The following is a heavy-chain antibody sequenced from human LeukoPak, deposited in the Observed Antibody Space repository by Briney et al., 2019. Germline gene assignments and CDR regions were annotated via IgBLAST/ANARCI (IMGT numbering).Heavy chain of an antibody. CDR2: ISYDGSNK. V-gene: IGHV3-30*18. CDR3: AKERGHYDYVWGSYRYTVYFDY. Sequence: GGSLRLSCAASGFTFSSYGMHWVRQAPGKGLEWVAVISYDGSNKYYADSVKGRFTISRDNSKNTLYLQMNSLRAEDTAVYYCAKERGHYDYVWGSYRYTVYFDYWGQGTLVTVSS. CDR1: GFTFSSYG. D-gene: IGHD3-16*02. J-gene: IGHJ4*02.